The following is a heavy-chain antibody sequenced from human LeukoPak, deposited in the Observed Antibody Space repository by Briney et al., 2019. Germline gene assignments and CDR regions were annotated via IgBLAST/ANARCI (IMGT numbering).Heavy chain of an antibody. CDR1: GFTFSSYS. D-gene: IGHD6-13*01. Sequence: GGSLRLSCAASGFTFSSYSMNWVRQAPGKGLEWVSYISSSSSTIYYADSVKGRFTISRDNAKNSLYLQMNSLRAEDTAVYYCAREDSSSWTPYYYGMDVWGQGTTVTVSS. J-gene: IGHJ6*02. V-gene: IGHV3-48*04. CDR3: AREDSSSWTPYYYGMDV. CDR2: ISSSSSTI.